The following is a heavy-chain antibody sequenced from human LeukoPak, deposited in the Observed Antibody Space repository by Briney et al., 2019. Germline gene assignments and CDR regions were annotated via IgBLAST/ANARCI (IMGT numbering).Heavy chain of an antibody. CDR3: AKDYWRWHYYDSSGQPFDY. Sequence: GGSLRLSCAASGFTFSSYGMQWVRQAPGKGLEWVAFIRYDGSNKYYADSVKGRFTISRDNSKNTLYLQMNSLRADDTAVYYCAKDYWRWHYYDSSGQPFDYWGQGTLVTVSS. V-gene: IGHV3-30*02. CDR1: GFTFSSYG. CDR2: IRYDGSNK. D-gene: IGHD3-22*01. J-gene: IGHJ4*02.